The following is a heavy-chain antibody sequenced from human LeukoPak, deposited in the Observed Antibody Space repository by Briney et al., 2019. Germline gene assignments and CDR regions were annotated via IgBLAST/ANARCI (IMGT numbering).Heavy chain of an antibody. CDR2: IIPLLGVR. CDR1: GGTLTTFA. V-gene: IGHV1-69*04. Sequence: ASVKVSCKTSGGTLTTFAFGWVRQAPGQGLEWVGRIIPLLGVRNYAQQFQGRVTITADDPPNTTYMQLSRLTYEDAAVYYCVRHPLDLATDLDWGQGTLVSVSS. CDR3: VRHPLDLATDLD. J-gene: IGHJ1*01.